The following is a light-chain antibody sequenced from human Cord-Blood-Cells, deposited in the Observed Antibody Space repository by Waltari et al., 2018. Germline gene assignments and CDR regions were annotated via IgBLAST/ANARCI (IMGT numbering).Light chain of an antibody. CDR2: AAS. CDR3: QQYYNTPLT. CDR1: KDISNY. V-gene: IGKV1-33*01. Sequence: IQMPHSPSPCPPSVGARVTIPCQASKDISNYLNWYQQKPGKAPKLLIYAASNLETGVPSRFSGSGSGTDFTLTISSLQPEDIATYYCQQYYNTPLTFGRGTKVEIK. J-gene: IGKJ4*02.